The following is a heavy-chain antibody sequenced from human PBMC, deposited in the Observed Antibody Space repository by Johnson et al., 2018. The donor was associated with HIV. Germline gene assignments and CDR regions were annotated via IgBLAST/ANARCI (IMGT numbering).Heavy chain of an antibody. D-gene: IGHD3-3*01. Sequence: VQLVESGGGVVRPGGSLRLSCAASGFTFDDYGMSWVRQAPGKGLEWVSGISGSGGSTYYADSVKGRFTISSDNSKNTLFLQMNSLRTEDTAVYYCARSYYDFAPIGPAFDIWGQGTMVTVSS. CDR1: GFTFDDYG. CDR2: ISGSGGST. J-gene: IGHJ3*02. CDR3: ARSYYDFAPIGPAFDI. V-gene: IGHV3-20*04.